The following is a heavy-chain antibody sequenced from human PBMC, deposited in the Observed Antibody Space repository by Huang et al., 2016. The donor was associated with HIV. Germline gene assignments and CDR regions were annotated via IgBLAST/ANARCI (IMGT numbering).Heavy chain of an antibody. Sequence: QILLIESGGGVVQPGRSLRLSCAASGFTFSSYGMHWVRQAQGKGVEWVAVISYDEDNKYYADSVRCRFTISRDNSKNTLYLKMNSLRIEDTAVYYCARRPIRFLAWLLNFDYWGQGALVTVSS. D-gene: IGHD3-3*01. V-gene: IGHV3-30*03. CDR1: GFTFSSYG. J-gene: IGHJ4*02. CDR2: ISYDEDNK. CDR3: ARRPIRFLAWLLNFDY.